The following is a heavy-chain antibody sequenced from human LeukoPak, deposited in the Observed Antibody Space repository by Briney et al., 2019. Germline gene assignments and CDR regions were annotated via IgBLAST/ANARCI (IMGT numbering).Heavy chain of an antibody. CDR3: ASGRVSGSLR. D-gene: IGHD1-26*01. J-gene: IGHJ4*02. V-gene: IGHV1-2*02. Sequence: ASVKDSCKASGYTLNVFFMQWVRQAPGQGLEWMGWINPNSGDTNYAQRFQGRVTMTLDTSNSAAYMELTSLTPDDTAMYYCASGRVSGSLRWGQGTLVTVSS. CDR2: INPNSGDT. CDR1: GYTLNVFF.